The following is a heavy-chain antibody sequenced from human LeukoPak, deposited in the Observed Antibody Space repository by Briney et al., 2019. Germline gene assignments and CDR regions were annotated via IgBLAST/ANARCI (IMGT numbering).Heavy chain of an antibody. V-gene: IGHV1-2*02. CDR1: GYTFTSYG. CDR3: ARRGTNWFDP. J-gene: IGHJ5*02. Sequence: ASVKVSCKASGYTFTSYGISWVRQAPGQGLEWMGWINPNSGGTNYAQKFQGRVTMTRDKPITTAYMELSRLRSDDTAVYYCARRGTNWFDPWGQGTPVTVSS. D-gene: IGHD3-16*01. CDR2: INPNSGGT.